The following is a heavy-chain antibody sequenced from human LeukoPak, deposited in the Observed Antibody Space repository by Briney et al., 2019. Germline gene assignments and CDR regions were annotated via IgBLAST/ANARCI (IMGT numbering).Heavy chain of an antibody. D-gene: IGHD3-10*01. CDR1: GYTFTGYY. J-gene: IGHJ4*02. V-gene: IGHV1-2*02. Sequence: ASVKVSCKASGYTFTGYYMHWVRQAPGQGLEWMGWINPNSGGTNYAQKFQGRVTMTRDTSISTAYMELSRLRPDDTAVYYCARGGVRYYYGSGSYFFDYWGQGTLVTVSS. CDR2: INPNSGGT. CDR3: ARGGVRYYYGSGSYFFDY.